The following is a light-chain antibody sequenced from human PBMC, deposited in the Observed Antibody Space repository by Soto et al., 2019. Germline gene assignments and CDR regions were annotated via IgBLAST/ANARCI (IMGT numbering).Light chain of an antibody. CDR2: EVI. Sequence: LTQPASVSGSPGQSITISCTGTSSDVGAYSYVSWYQQQPGKAPKLMIYEVINRPSGVSNRFSGSKSGNTASLTISGLRAEDEAYYYCSSFTSSNTGVFGTGTKVTVL. V-gene: IGLV2-14*01. CDR3: SSFTSSNTGV. J-gene: IGLJ1*01. CDR1: SSDVGAYSY.